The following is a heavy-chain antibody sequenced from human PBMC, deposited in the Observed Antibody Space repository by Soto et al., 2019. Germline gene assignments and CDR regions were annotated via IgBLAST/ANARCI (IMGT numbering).Heavy chain of an antibody. CDR1: GGTFSSYT. D-gene: IGHD6-19*01. J-gene: IGHJ6*02. Sequence: ASVKVSCKASGGTFSSYTISWVRQAPGQGLEWMGRIIPILGIANYAQKFQGRVTITADKSTSTAYMELSSLRSEDTAVYYCARDMCIAVAGFYYYYGMDVWGQGTTVSVSS. CDR3: ARDMCIAVAGFYYYYGMDV. V-gene: IGHV1-69*04. CDR2: IIPILGIA.